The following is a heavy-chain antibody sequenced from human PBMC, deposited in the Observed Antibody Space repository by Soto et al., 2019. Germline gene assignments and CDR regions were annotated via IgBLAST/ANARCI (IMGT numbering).Heavy chain of an antibody. CDR3: ARRASPDYYGSGSYYNYFDY. V-gene: IGHV1-69*13. CDR1: GDTFSSYA. D-gene: IGHD3-10*01. Sequence: ASVKVSCKASGDTFSSYAISWVRQAPGQGLEWMGGIIPIFGTANYAQKFQGRVTITADESTSTAYMELSSLRSEDTAVYYCARRASPDYYGSGSYYNYFDYWGQGTLVTVSS. CDR2: IIPIFGTA. J-gene: IGHJ4*02.